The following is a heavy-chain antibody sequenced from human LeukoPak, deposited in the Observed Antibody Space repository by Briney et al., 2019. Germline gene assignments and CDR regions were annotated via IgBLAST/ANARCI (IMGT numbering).Heavy chain of an antibody. CDR2: INTNTGNP. D-gene: IGHD6-13*01. Sequence: GASVKVSCKASGYTFTSYAMNWVRQAPGQGLEWMGWINTNTGNPTYAQGFTGRFVFSLDTSVSMAYLQISSLKAEDTAVYYCARDGYSSSWEDGPFDPWGQGTLVTVSS. CDR1: GYTFTSYA. V-gene: IGHV7-4-1*04. CDR3: ARDGYSSSWEDGPFDP. J-gene: IGHJ5*02.